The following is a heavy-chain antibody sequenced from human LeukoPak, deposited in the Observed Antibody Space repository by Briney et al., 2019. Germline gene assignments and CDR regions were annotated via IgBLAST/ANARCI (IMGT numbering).Heavy chain of an antibody. D-gene: IGHD4-11*01. J-gene: IGHJ5*02. Sequence: SETLSLTCTVSGGSISSYYWSWIRQPPGKGLEWIGYIYYSGGPNYNPSLKSRVTISVDASKNQFSLKLKSVTAADTAVYYCARSSNPFWFDPWGQGTLVTVSS. CDR1: GGSISSYY. CDR3: ARSSNPFWFDP. V-gene: IGHV4-59*01. CDR2: IYYSGGP.